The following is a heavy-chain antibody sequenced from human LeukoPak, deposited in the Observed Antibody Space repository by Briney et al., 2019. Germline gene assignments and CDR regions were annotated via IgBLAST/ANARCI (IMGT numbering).Heavy chain of an antibody. J-gene: IGHJ4*02. D-gene: IGHD3-22*01. V-gene: IGHV3-7*01. CDR1: GFTFSGFW. CDR3: AKAAKIEGYFDY. Sequence: GGSLRLSCAASGFTFSGFWMSWVRLAPGKGLEWVANIKKDGSETYYVDSVMGRFTISRDNAKNSLYLQMNSLRVEDTAVYYCAKAAKIEGYFDYWGQGTLVTVSS. CDR2: IKKDGSET.